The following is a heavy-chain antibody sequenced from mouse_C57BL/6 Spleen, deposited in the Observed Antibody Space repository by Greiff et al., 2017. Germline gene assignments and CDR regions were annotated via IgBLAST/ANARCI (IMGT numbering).Heavy chain of an antibody. CDR1: GYTFTSYW. V-gene: IGHV1-52*01. J-gene: IGHJ4*01. D-gene: IGHD3-1*01. CDR3: ARSLQLGYAMDY. CDR2: IDPSDSET. Sequence: VQLQQPGAALVRPGSSVKLSCKASGYTFTSYWLHWVKQRPIQGLELIGNIDPSDSETHYNQKFKDKATLTVDKSSSTAYMQLSSLTSEDSAVYYCARSLQLGYAMDYWGQGTSVTVSS.